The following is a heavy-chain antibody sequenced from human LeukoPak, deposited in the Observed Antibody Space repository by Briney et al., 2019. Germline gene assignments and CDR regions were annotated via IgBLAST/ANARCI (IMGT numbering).Heavy chain of an antibody. V-gene: IGHV3-48*04. CDR3: ARDRRPSSWLGVGP. J-gene: IGHJ5*02. CDR1: GFTFSSYS. D-gene: IGHD6-13*01. Sequence: GGSLRLSCAASGFTFSSYSMNWVRQAPGKGLEWLSYISNDGTTIHYADSVKGRFTISRDNAKNSLHLQMNSLRAGDTAVYYCARDRRPSSWLGVGPWGQGTLVTVSS. CDR2: ISNDGTTI.